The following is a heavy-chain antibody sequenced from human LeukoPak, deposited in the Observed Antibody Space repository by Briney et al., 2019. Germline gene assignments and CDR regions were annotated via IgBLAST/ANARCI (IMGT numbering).Heavy chain of an antibody. D-gene: IGHD6-19*01. J-gene: IGHJ4*02. CDR2: IYSNGVT. CDR3: ATRAVAAPY. V-gene: IGHV3-66*01. Sequence: GGSLRLSCAASGFTVSNNYMIWVRQAPGKGLEWVSLIYSNGVTNYADSVKGRFIIFRDSSKNTLYLQMNSLRVEDTAVYYCATRAVAAPYWGQGTLVTVSS. CDR1: GFTVSNNY.